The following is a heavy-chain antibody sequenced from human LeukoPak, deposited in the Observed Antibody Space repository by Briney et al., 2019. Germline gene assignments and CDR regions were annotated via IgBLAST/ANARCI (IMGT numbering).Heavy chain of an antibody. CDR3: TTAPRGYCSGGSCSYAFDI. D-gene: IGHD2-15*01. V-gene: IGHV3-15*01. CDR2: IKSKSDGGTT. CDR1: TFTFSNAW. J-gene: IGHJ3*02. Sequence: GGSLRLSCAASTFTFSNAWMSWVRQAPGKGLEWVGRIKSKSDGGTTDYAAPVKGRFTISRDDSKNTLYLQMNSLKTEDTAVYYCTTAPRGYCSGGSCSYAFDIWGQGAMVTVSS.